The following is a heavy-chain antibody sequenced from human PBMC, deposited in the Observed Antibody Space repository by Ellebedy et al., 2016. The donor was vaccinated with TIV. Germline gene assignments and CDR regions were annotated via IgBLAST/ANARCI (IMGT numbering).Heavy chain of an antibody. CDR3: TTDLDYDSSGYFPSIGY. Sequence: GGSLRLSCAASGFTFSNAWMSWVRQAPGKGLEWVGRIKSKTDGGTTDYAAPVKGRFTISRDDSKNTLYLQMNSLKTEDTAVYYCTTDLDYDSSGYFPSIGYWGQGTLVTVSS. D-gene: IGHD3-22*01. V-gene: IGHV3-15*01. J-gene: IGHJ4*02. CDR1: GFTFSNAW. CDR2: IKSKTDGGTT.